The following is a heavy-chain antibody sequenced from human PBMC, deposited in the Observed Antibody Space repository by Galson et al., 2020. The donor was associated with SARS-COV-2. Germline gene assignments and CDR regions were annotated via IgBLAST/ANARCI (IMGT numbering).Heavy chain of an antibody. Sequence: GESLTISCAASGFTFSSYEMNWVRQAPGKGLEWVSYISSSGSTIYYADSVKGRFTISRDNAKNSLYLQMNSLRVEDTAVYYCASRARPIVTTVGALKNWGQGTLVIVSS. CDR3: ASRARPIVTTVGALKN. J-gene: IGHJ4*02. V-gene: IGHV3-48*03. CDR1: GFTFSSYE. D-gene: IGHD5-12*01. CDR2: ISSSGSTI.